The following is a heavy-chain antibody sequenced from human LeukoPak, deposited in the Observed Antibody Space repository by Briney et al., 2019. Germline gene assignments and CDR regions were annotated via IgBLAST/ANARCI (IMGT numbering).Heavy chain of an antibody. V-gene: IGHV3-11*05. CDR3: AREIAVVGSFDN. J-gene: IGHJ4*02. CDR2: ISSSITYT. D-gene: IGHD6-19*01. Sequence: PGGSLRLSCAASGFRFSDFYMSWIRQTPGKGLEWISLISSSITYTNYADSVRGRFTISRDNSKNSLYLQMNSLRAEDTAVYYCAREIAVVGSFDNWGRGTLVTVSS. CDR1: GFRFSDFY.